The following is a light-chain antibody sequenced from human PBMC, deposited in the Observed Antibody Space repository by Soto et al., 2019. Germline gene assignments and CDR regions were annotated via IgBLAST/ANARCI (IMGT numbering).Light chain of an antibody. CDR1: SSDVGGYNF. J-gene: IGLJ7*01. V-gene: IGLV2-14*01. CDR3: SSYTISVTLV. Sequence: QSALTQPASVSGSPGQSITISCTGTSSDVGGYNFVSWYQQHPGKAPKLMIYEVSNRPSGVSYRFSGSKSGNTASLTISGLKAEDEADYYCSSYTISVTLVFGGGTQLTVL. CDR2: EVS.